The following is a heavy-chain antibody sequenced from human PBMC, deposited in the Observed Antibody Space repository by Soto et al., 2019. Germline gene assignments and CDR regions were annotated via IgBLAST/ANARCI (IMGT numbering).Heavy chain of an antibody. V-gene: IGHV4-59*01. J-gene: IGHJ4*02. CDR3: ARFLWSDTSLYYFDY. CDR2: ISYSGST. Sequence: SETLSLTCTVSGDSISSYYWNWIRQPPGKGPEWTGYISYSGSTNYNPSLKSRVTISVDTSKNQFSLNLSSVTAADTAVYYCARFLWSDTSLYYFDYWGQGTLVTVSS. D-gene: IGHD3-3*01. CDR1: GDSISSYY.